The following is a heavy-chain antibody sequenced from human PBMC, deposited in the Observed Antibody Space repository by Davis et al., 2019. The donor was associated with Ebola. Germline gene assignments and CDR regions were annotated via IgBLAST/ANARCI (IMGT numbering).Heavy chain of an antibody. J-gene: IGHJ4*02. Sequence: GGSLRLSCPASGFTFDNYAMHWVRQAPGKGLEWDSGISWNSGSTGYADSVKGRFTISRDNAQNSLYLQMNSLRAEDTALYYCAKDIGALPYSSPFDYWGQGTLVTVSS. CDR2: ISWNSGST. CDR3: AKDIGALPYSSPFDY. CDR1: GFTFDNYA. D-gene: IGHD6-13*01. V-gene: IGHV3-9*01.